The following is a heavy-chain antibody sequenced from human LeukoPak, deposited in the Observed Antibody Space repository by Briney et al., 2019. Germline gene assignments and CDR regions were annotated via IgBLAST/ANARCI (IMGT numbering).Heavy chain of an antibody. Sequence: ASVKVSCEASGYTFTDYYMHWVRQAPGQGLEWMGWINPNSGGTNYAQKFQGRVTMTRDTSISTAYMELSRLRSDDTAVYYCARDWENGSMVGATVYYFDYWGQGTLVTVSS. D-gene: IGHD1-26*01. CDR1: GYTFTDYY. CDR3: ARDWENGSMVGATVYYFDY. CDR2: INPNSGGT. V-gene: IGHV1-2*02. J-gene: IGHJ4*02.